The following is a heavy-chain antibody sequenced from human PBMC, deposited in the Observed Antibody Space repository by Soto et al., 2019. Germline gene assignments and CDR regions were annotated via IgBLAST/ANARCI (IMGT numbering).Heavy chain of an antibody. CDR3: ASSGYSSRWLRNYYGMDV. V-gene: IGHV4-61*01. CDR1: GGSVSSGSYY. D-gene: IGHD6-13*01. Sequence: SSETLSLTCTVSGGSVSSGSYYWSWIRQPPGKGLEWIGYIYYSGSTNYNPSLKSRVTISVDTSKNQFSLKLSSVTAADTAVYYCASSGYSSRWLRNYYGMDVWGQGTTVTVYS. CDR2: IYYSGST. J-gene: IGHJ6*02.